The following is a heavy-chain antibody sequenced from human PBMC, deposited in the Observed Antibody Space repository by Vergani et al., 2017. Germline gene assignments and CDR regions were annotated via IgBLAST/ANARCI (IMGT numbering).Heavy chain of an antibody. V-gene: IGHV4-59*01. J-gene: IGHJ4*02. CDR1: GGSISSYY. Sequence: QVQLQESGPGLVKPSETLSLTCTVSGGSISSYYWSWIRHPPGKGLEGIGYIYYSGSTNYNPSLKRRVTISVDTSKNQFSLKLRSVTAADTAVYYCASAYYDILTGYDYWGQGTLVTVSS. CDR2: IYYSGST. D-gene: IGHD3-9*01. CDR3: ASAYYDILTGYDY.